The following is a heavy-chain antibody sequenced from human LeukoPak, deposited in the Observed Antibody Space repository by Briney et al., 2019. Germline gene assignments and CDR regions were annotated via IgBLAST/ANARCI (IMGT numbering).Heavy chain of an antibody. D-gene: IGHD3-22*01. Sequence: GGSLRLSCAASGFTFDDYAMHWVRQAPGKGLEWVSLISGDGGSTYYADSVKGRFTISRDNSKNSLYLPMNSLRTEDTALYYCAKDIDSSGYYYFDYWGQGTLITVSS. CDR3: AKDIDSSGYYYFDY. CDR1: GFTFDDYA. CDR2: ISGDGGST. V-gene: IGHV3-43*02. J-gene: IGHJ4*02.